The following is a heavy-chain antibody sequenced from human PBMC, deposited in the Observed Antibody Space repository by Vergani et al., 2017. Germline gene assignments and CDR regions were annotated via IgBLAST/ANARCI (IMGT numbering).Heavy chain of an antibody. V-gene: IGHV3-48*01. D-gene: IGHD3-22*01. J-gene: IGHJ4*02. CDR3: ARADYDSSGYYYDY. CDR2: ISSGGGTT. Sequence: EVQLLESGGGSVQPGGSLRLSCAASGFTFSNSRMNWVRQAPGKGLEWISYISSGGGTTYYADSVKGRFTISRDNAKKSLFLQMNSLRAGDTAVYYCARADYDSSGYYYDYWGQGTLVTVSS. CDR1: GFTFSNSR.